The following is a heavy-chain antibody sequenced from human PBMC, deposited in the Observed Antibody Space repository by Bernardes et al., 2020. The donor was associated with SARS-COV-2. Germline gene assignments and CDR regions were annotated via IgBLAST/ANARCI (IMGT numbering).Heavy chain of an antibody. V-gene: IGHV1-18*01. D-gene: IGHD2-15*01. CDR3: ARDTYCTGGSCYSGHWLDS. Sequence: ASVKVSCKASGYTFLNYGITWVRQAPGQGLEWMGWINPYNGNTYYAQKLQGRVTMTTDTSTSTGYMELRSLRSDDTAVYYCARDTYCTGGSCYSGHWLDSWGQGTLVTVSS. J-gene: IGHJ5*01. CDR1: GYTFLNYG. CDR2: INPYNGNT.